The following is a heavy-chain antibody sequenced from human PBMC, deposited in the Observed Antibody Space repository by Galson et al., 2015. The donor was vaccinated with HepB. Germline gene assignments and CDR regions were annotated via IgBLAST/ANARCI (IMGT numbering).Heavy chain of an antibody. CDR3: ARDVLGLGIAAVQRFVGMDV. D-gene: IGHD6-13*01. CDR2: IYSGGST. Sequence: SLRLSCAASGFTVSSNYMSWVRQAPGKGLEWVSVIYSGGSTYYADSVKGRFTISRDNSKNTLYLQMNSLRAEDTAVYYCARDVLGLGIAAVQRFVGMDVWGQGTTVTVSS. CDR1: GFTVSSNY. J-gene: IGHJ6*02. V-gene: IGHV3-53*01.